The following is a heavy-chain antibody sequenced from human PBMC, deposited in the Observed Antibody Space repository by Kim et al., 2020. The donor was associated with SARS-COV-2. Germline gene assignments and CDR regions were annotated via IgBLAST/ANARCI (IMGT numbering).Heavy chain of an antibody. J-gene: IGHJ4*02. CDR3: ARGLSPTPKWIQPYFDY. V-gene: IGHV3-21*01. Sequence: VKGRFTISRDNAKNSLYRQMNSLRAEDTAVYYCARGLSPTPKWIQPYFDYWGQGTLVTVSS. D-gene: IGHD5-18*01.